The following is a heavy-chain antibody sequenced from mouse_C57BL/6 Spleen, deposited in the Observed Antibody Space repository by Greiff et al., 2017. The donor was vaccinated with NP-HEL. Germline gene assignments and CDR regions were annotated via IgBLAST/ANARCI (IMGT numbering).Heavy chain of an antibody. CDR1: GFTFSSYT. CDR2: ISGGGGNT. CDR3: ARKGGYSNYYFDY. J-gene: IGHJ2*01. D-gene: IGHD2-5*01. V-gene: IGHV5-9*01. Sequence: EVMLVESGGGLVKPGGSLKLSCAASGFTFSSYTMSWVRQTPEKRLEWVATISGGGGNTYYPDSVKGRFTIARDNAKNTLYLQMSSLRSEDTALYYCARKGGYSNYYFDYWGQGTTLTVSS.